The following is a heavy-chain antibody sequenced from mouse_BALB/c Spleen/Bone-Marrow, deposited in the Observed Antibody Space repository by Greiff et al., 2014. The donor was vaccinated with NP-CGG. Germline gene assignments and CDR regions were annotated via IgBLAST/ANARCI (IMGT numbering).Heavy chain of an antibody. V-gene: IGHV1S22*01. CDR2: IYPGSGST. CDR1: GYTFTSYW. CDR3: TRDCYGSSYWYFDV. D-gene: IGHD1-1*01. Sequence: LQQSGSELVRPGASVKLSCKASGYTFTSYWMHWVKQRHGQGLEWIGNIYPGSGSTNYDEKFKSKGTLTVGTSSSTAYMHLSSPTSEDSSVYYCTRDCYGSSYWYFDVWGAGTTVTVSS. J-gene: IGHJ1*01.